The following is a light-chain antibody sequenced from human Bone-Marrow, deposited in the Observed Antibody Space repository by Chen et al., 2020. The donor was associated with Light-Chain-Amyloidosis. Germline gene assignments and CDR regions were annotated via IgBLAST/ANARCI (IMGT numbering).Light chain of an antibody. V-gene: IGLV1-40*01. CDR1: SSNIGAGYG. CDR3: QSYDSSLTGYV. CDR2: DDS. Sequence: QSVLTQPPSVSGAPGQRVTISCTGSSSNIGAGYGVHWYQQLPGTAPKLLIYDDSTRPSGVPDRFSGSKSGTSGSLAITGLQAEDEADYYCQSYDSSLTGYVFGGGTKLTVL. J-gene: IGLJ3*02.